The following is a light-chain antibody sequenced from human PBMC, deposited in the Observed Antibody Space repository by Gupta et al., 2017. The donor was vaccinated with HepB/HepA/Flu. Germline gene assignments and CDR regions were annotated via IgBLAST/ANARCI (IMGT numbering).Light chain of an antibody. CDR2: DVT. Sequence: QSALTQPRSVSASPGQSVTIPCTGTSSDVGNYNYVSWYRQHPGKAPKFLIYDVTKRPSGVPDRFSGSKSGNTASLTISGLQAEDEADYYGCSYAGRYTWVFGGGTKLTVL. J-gene: IGLJ3*02. CDR1: SSDVGNYNY. V-gene: IGLV2-11*01. CDR3: CSYAGRYTWV.